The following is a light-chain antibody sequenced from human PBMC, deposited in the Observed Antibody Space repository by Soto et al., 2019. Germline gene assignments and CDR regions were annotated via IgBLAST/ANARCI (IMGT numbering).Light chain of an antibody. J-gene: IGLJ2*01. CDR1: SSNIGAGFD. Sequence: QSVLTQPPSVSGAPGQRVTISCSGNSSNIGAGFDVHWYQQLPGAAPKLLIYASTNRPSGVPERFSGSKSDTSASLAITGLQIDDEADYYCQSYDTGLTGHVLFCGGPKLTVL. CDR3: QSYDTGLTGHVL. CDR2: AST. V-gene: IGLV1-40*01.